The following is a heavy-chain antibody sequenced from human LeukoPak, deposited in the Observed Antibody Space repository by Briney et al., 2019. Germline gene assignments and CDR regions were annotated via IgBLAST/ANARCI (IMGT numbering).Heavy chain of an antibody. Sequence: RASETLSLTCGVYDDSFSNFYWSWIRQPPGKGLEWIGEINHSGSTNYNPSLKSRVTISVDTSKNQFSLKLNSVTAADTAVYYCARADYYDSSGYAADYWGQGTLVTVSS. V-gene: IGHV4-34*01. CDR1: DDSFSNFY. J-gene: IGHJ4*02. D-gene: IGHD3-22*01. CDR3: ARADYYDSSGYAADY. CDR2: INHSGST.